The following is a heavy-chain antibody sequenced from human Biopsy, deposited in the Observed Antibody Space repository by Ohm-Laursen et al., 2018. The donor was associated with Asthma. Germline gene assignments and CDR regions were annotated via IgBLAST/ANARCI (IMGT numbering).Heavy chain of an antibody. CDR1: GGTFNTYV. J-gene: IGHJ4*02. CDR2: INSVFGTT. CDR3: ARKAGSCISRTCYSLDF. V-gene: IGHV1-69*13. Sequence: APVKVSCKSLGGTFNTYVIGWVRQAPGQGLEWMGGINSVFGTTTYPQKFQDRVTITADDSTSTVYMELSSLRSEDTAAYYCARKAGSCISRTCYSLDFWGQGTLVTVSS. D-gene: IGHD2-2*01.